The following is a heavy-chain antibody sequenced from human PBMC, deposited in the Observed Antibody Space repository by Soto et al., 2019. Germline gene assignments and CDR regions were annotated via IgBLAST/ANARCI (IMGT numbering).Heavy chain of an antibody. D-gene: IGHD6-19*01. CDR2: ISWNSGSI. V-gene: IGHV3-9*01. J-gene: IGHJ3*02. CDR3: AKDTNSGWYRDAFDI. CDR1: GFTFDDYA. Sequence: EVQLVESGGGLVQPGRSLRLSCAASGFTFDDYAMHWVRQAPGKGLEWVSGISWNSGSIGYADSVKGRFTISRDNAKNSLYLQMNSLRAEDTALYYCAKDTNSGWYRDAFDIWGQVTMVTVSS.